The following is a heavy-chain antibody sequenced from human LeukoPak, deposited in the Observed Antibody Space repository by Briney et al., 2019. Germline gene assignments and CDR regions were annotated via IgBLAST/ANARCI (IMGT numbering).Heavy chain of an antibody. J-gene: IGHJ4*02. V-gene: IGHV1-8*03. Sequence: ASVTVSCKASGGTFSSYDINWVRQATGQGLEWMGWMNPNSGNTGYAQKFQGRVTITRNISISTAYMELSSLRSEDTAVYYCARARGGGSSWYVSFDYWGQGTLVTVSS. D-gene: IGHD6-13*01. CDR3: ARARGGGSSWYVSFDY. CDR1: GGTFSSYD. CDR2: MNPNSGNT.